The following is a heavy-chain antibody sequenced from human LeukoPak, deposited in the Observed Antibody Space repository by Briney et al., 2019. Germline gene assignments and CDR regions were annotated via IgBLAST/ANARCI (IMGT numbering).Heavy chain of an antibody. D-gene: IGHD6-13*01. CDR3: ARVLPGIAAAGFDY. J-gene: IGHJ4*02. CDR2: MNPNSGNT. V-gene: IGHV1-18*01. Sequence: ASVKVSCKTSGYTFTIYNINWVRQATGQGLEWMGWMNPNSGNTNYAQKLQGRVTMTTDTSTSTAYMELRSLRSDDTAVYYCARVLPGIAAAGFDYWGQGTLVTVSS. CDR1: GYTFTIYN.